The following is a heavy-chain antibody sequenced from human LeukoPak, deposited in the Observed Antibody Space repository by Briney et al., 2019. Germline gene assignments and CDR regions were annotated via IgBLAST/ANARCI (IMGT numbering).Heavy chain of an antibody. V-gene: IGHV3-30-3*01. J-gene: IGHJ6*02. CDR3: ARAGYSSGWYYGLDV. D-gene: IGHD6-19*01. CDR2: ISYDGSNK. Sequence: PGRSLRLSCAASGFTFSSYGIHWVRQAPGKGLEWVAIISYDGSNKYYADSVKGRFTISRDTSKNTLYLQMNSLRAEDTAVYYCARAGYSSGWYYGLDVWGQGTTVTVSS. CDR1: GFTFSSYG.